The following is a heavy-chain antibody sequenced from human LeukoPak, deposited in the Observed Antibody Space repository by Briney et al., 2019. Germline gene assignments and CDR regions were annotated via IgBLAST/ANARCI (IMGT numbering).Heavy chain of an antibody. CDR1: GYTFTSYG. D-gene: IGHD2-15*01. Sequence: ASVKVSCKASGYTFTSYGISWVRQAPGQGLEWMGWISAYNGNTNYAQKLQGRVTMTTDTSTSTAYMELRSLRSDDTAVYYCARDDCSGGSCYSVTFDYWGQGTLVTVSP. V-gene: IGHV1-18*01. J-gene: IGHJ4*02. CDR3: ARDDCSGGSCYSVTFDY. CDR2: ISAYNGNT.